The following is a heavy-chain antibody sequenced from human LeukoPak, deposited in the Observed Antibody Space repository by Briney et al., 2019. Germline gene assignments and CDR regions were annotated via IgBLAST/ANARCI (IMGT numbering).Heavy chain of an antibody. D-gene: IGHD6-13*01. V-gene: IGHV3-21*01. J-gene: IGHJ1*01. Sequence: GGSLRLSCAASGFTFSSYSMNWVRQAPGKGLEWVSSISSSSSYVYYADSVKGRFTISRDNAKNSLYLQMNSLRAEDTAVYYCARSRIAAAGEYFQHWGQGTLVTVSS. CDR2: ISSSSSYV. CDR3: ARSRIAAAGEYFQH. CDR1: GFTFSSYS.